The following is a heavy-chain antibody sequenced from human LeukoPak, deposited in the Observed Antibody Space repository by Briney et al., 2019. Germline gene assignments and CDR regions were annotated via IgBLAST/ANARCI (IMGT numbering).Heavy chain of an antibody. CDR1: DDSITMYY. CDR2: VDHTGST. V-gene: IGHV4-59*01. D-gene: IGHD4-11*01. Sequence: SETLSLTCSVSDDSITMYYWTWIRQPPGKGLEWIGYVDHTGSTNFNPSLNGRVTIFRDTSRNLFSLRLTSATAADTAVYFCARGRVSSSTRHSTYYYYFYMDVWGKGTTVTVSS. CDR3: ARGRVSSSTRHSTYYYYFYMDV. J-gene: IGHJ6*03.